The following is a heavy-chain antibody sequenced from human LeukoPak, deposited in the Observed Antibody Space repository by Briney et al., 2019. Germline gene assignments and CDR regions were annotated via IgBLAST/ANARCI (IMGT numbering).Heavy chain of an antibody. V-gene: IGHV4-34*01. CDR2: INHSGST. J-gene: IGHJ4*02. CDR3: ARSGRVFGVVIIHKLDY. D-gene: IGHD3-3*01. Sequence: SEALSLTCAVYGGSFSGYYWSWIRQPPGKGLEWIGEINHSGSTNYNPSLQCRVTISVDTSTNQSSLKLSSVTAADTAVYYCARSGRVFGVVIIHKLDYWGQGTLVTVSS. CDR1: GGSFSGYY.